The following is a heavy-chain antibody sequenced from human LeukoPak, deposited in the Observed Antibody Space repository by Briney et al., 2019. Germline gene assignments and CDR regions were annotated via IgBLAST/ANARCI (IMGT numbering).Heavy chain of an antibody. CDR1: GFTFSSYA. J-gene: IGHJ5*02. V-gene: IGHV3-23*01. CDR3: AKGPAMTYYDFWSGYYENWFDP. D-gene: IGHD3-3*01. CDR2: ISGSGGST. Sequence: GGALRLSCAASGFTFSSYAMSWVRQAPGKGLEWVSAISGSGGSTYYADSVKGRFIISRDNSKNTLYLQMNSLRAEDTAVYYCAKGPAMTYYDFWSGYYENWFDPWGQGTLVTVSS.